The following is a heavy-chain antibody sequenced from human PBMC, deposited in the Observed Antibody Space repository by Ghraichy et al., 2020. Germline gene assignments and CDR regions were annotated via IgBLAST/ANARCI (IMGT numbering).Heavy chain of an antibody. CDR1: GFTFNIYG. D-gene: IGHD1-26*01. CDR2: ISRSGGTT. J-gene: IGHJ4*02. CDR3: AKDEYSGSSSDY. Sequence: GGSLRLSCAASGFTFNIYGIIWVRQAPGKGLKWVSAISRSGGTTYYADSVKGRFTISRDNSKNTLYLQMNSLRAEDTAVYFCAKDEYSGSSSDYWGQGALVTVSS. V-gene: IGHV3-23*01.